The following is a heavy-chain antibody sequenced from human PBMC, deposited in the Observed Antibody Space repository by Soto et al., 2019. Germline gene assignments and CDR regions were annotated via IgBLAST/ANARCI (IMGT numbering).Heavy chain of an antibody. CDR1: GGAISGYY. D-gene: IGHD3-3*01. CDR2: IYSSGST. CDR3: ARGQRFSDWFDP. Sequence: TLSLTCTVTGGAISGYYWTWIRQSDGEGLERIGRIYSSGSTNYNPSLKSRVTISLDTSMNYFSLRLSSVTAADTAVYYCARGQRFSDWFDPWGQGTLVTAPQ. V-gene: IGHV4-4*07. J-gene: IGHJ5*02.